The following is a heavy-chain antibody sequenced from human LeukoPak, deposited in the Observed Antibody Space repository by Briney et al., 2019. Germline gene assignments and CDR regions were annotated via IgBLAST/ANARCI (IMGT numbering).Heavy chain of an antibody. CDR2: ISYDGSNK. V-gene: IGHV3-30*18. Sequence: PGRSLRLSCVASGFAFSNYGMHWVRQAPGKGLEWVAIISYDGSNKNYADSVKGRFTISRDNSKNTLYLQMNSLRSEDTAVYYCANEYSSAWYYYDYWGQGTLVTVSS. CDR1: GFAFSNYG. D-gene: IGHD6-19*01. J-gene: IGHJ4*02. CDR3: ANEYSSAWYYYDY.